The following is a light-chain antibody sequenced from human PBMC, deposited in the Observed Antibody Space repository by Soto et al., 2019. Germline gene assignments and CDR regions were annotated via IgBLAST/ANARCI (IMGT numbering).Light chain of an antibody. CDR3: QKYNSAPRT. V-gene: IGKV1-27*01. CDR2: AAS. Sequence: DIQMTQSPSSLSASIGDRVTITCRASQDISNYLAWYQQRPGQIPELLIYAASTLQSGVPSRFSGSGSGTDFTLTISSLQPEDVATYYCQKYNSAPRTFGRGTKVDLK. J-gene: IGKJ3*01. CDR1: QDISNY.